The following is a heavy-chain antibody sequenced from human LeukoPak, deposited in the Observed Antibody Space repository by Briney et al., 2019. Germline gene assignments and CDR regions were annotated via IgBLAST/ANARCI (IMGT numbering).Heavy chain of an antibody. CDR1: GYTFSSYG. D-gene: IGHD6-6*01. CDR3: ARVWIAAGRPDDYYYSYMDV. CDR2: ISGYNGNT. V-gene: IGHV1-18*01. Sequence: GASVKVSCKATGYTFSSYGISWVRQAPGQGLEWMGWISGYNGNTDDAQNVQGRVTMTTDTSTSTAYMELRSLRSDDTAVYYCARVWIAAGRPDDYYYSYMDVWGKGTTVTVSS. J-gene: IGHJ6*03.